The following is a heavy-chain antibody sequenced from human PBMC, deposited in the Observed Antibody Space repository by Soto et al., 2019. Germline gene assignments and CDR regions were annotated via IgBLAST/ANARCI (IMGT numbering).Heavy chain of an antibody. Sequence: ASVKVSCKASGYTFTGYYMHWVRQAPGQGLEWMGWINPNSGGTNYAQKFQGWVTMTRDTSISAAYMELSRLRSDDTAVYYCARGLNMVRGVTPGDWGQGTLVTVSS. CDR2: INPNSGGT. CDR1: GYTFTGYY. V-gene: IGHV1-2*04. D-gene: IGHD3-10*01. J-gene: IGHJ4*02. CDR3: ARGLNMVRGVTPGD.